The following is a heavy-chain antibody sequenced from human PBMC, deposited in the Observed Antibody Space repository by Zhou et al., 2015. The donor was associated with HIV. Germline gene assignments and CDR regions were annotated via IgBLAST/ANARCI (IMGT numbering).Heavy chain of an antibody. J-gene: IGHJ3*01. CDR2: IVVGSGNT. D-gene: IGHD3-22*01. Sequence: QMQLVQSGPEVKKPGTSVKVSCKASGFTFTSSAVQWVRQARGQRLEWIGWIVVGSGNTNYAQKFQERVTITRDMSTSTAYMELSSLRSEDTAVYYCAQITWRRFMIVVADAFDYTWGQGTSGHRXF. CDR3: AQITWRRFMIVVADAFDYT. CDR1: GFTFTSSA. V-gene: IGHV1-58*01.